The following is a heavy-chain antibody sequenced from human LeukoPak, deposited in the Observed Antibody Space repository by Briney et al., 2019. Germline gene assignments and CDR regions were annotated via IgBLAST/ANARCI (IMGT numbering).Heavy chain of an antibody. V-gene: IGHV3-7*01. CDR3: ARDEYRSRWLHP. D-gene: IGHD5-24*01. J-gene: IGHJ5*02. CDR1: GFPFSRHW. Sequence: GGSLRLSCAASGFPFSRHWMGWVRLAPGKGLEWVANIKGDGSEKWYADSVKGRFTISRDNAQNSVHLQMNSLRAEDTAVYHCARDEYRSRWLHPWGQGTLVTVTS. CDR2: IKGDGSEK.